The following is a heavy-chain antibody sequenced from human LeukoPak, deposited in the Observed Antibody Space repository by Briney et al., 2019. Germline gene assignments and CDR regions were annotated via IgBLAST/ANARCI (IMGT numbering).Heavy chain of an antibody. CDR2: IYYSGST. Sequence: AETLSLTCTVYGGSISSYYWSWIRQPPGKGLEWSGYIYYSGSTNYNPSLKSRVTISVDTSKTHFSLKLSSVAAADTAVYYCARVQQLGLVDYWGQGTLVTVSS. J-gene: IGHJ4*02. CDR3: ARVQQLGLVDY. CDR1: GGSISSYY. D-gene: IGHD6-6*01. V-gene: IGHV4-59*01.